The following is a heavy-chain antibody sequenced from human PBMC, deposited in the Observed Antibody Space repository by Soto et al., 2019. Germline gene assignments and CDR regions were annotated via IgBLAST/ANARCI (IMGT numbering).Heavy chain of an antibody. V-gene: IGHV1-2*04. CDR2: INPNSGGT. D-gene: IGHD3-16*02. CDR1: GYTFTGYY. CDR3: AGSPLRLGELSLRDNWFDP. Sequence: QVQLVQSGAEVKKPGASVKVSCKASGYTFTGYYMHWVRQAPGQGLEWMGWINPNSGGTNYAQKFQGWVTMTRHTSISTAYMELSRLRSDDTAVYYCAGSPLRLGELSLRDNWFDPWGQGTLVTVSS. J-gene: IGHJ5*02.